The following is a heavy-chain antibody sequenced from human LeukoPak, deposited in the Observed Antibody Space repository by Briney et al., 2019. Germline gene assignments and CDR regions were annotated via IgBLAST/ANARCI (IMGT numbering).Heavy chain of an antibody. Sequence: PGGSLRLSCAASGFTFRSSAMSWVRQAPGKGLEWVSAISSSGGSTNYADSVKGRFTISRDNSKNTLYLQMNSLRVGDTAVYYCAKVEGGTTMPGYWGQGTLVTVSS. CDR1: GFTFRSSA. D-gene: IGHD1-26*01. CDR3: AKVEGGTTMPGY. J-gene: IGHJ4*02. CDR2: ISSSGGST. V-gene: IGHV3-23*01.